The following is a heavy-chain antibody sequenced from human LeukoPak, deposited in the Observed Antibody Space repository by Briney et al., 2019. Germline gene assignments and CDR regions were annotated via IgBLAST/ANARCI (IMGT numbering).Heavy chain of an antibody. CDR1: GGSISSSGYY. D-gene: IGHD3-16*01. CDR3: TRGAGWLIDY. Sequence: SETLSLTCTVSGGSISSSGYYWSWIRQPAGKGLEWIGYFHNSGTSTYNPSLKSRVTISADTSKNQFSLKLNSLTTADTAVYYCTRGAGWLIDYWGQGILVTVSS. CDR2: FHNSGTS. V-gene: IGHV4-61*10. J-gene: IGHJ4*02.